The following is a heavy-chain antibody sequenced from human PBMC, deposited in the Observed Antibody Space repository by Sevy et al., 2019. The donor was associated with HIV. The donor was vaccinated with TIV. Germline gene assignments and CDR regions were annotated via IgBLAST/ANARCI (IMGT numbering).Heavy chain of an antibody. CDR2: IYYSGTT. V-gene: IGHV4-59*13. CDR1: GGTLSSYF. CDR3: SRDRAANPGVFDV. J-gene: IGHJ3*01. Sequence: SETLSLTCTVSGGTLSSYFFNWIRQPPGKGLEWIGHIYYSGTTNYNPSLMSRLSISVDASTTQFSLKLSSVTAADTAVYYCSRDRAANPGVFDVWGQGIMVTVSS. D-gene: IGHD7-27*01.